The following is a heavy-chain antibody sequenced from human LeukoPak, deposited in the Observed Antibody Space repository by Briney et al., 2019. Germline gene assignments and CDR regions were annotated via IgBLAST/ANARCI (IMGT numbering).Heavy chain of an antibody. CDR3: ARGRGEVVVAAWDVFDI. V-gene: IGHV4-59*08. D-gene: IGHD2-15*01. CDR1: GGAISSYC. J-gene: IGHJ3*02. CDR2: MFYSGTT. Sequence: SETLSLTCTVSGGAISSYCWRWIRQPPGQGLEWVAYMFYSGTTNYNPSLRRGATISLDTSKNQISLRLKPVTAADTAVYYCARGRGEVVVAAWDVFDIWGQGTMVTVSS.